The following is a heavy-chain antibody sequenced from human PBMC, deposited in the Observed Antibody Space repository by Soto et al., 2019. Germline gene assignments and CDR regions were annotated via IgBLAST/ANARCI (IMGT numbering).Heavy chain of an antibody. CDR3: ATFSWAMVYEFAPYYFDY. CDR1: GFTFSSYG. J-gene: IGHJ4*02. CDR2: IWYDGSNK. D-gene: IGHD2-8*01. Sequence: GSLRLSCAASGFTFSSYGMHWVRQAPGKGLEWVAVIWYDGSNKYYADSVKGRLTISRDNSKNTLYLQMNSLRAEDTAVYYCATFSWAMVYEFAPYYFDYWGQGTMVTVSS. V-gene: IGHV3-33*01.